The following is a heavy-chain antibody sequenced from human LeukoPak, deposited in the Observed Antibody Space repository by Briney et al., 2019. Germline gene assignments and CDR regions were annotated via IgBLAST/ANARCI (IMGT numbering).Heavy chain of an antibody. J-gene: IGHJ4*02. V-gene: IGHV1-2*02. CDR2: INPKTNGT. D-gene: IGHD2-21*02. CDR3: ARSKRRGDLLDY. CDR1: GYTFTSYA. Sequence: ASVKVSCKASGYTFTSYAMNWVRQALGQGLEWMGWINPKTNGTNFALKFLGRVTMTRDTSISTAYMELTSLRSDDTALYYCARSKRRGDLLDYWGQGILVTVSS.